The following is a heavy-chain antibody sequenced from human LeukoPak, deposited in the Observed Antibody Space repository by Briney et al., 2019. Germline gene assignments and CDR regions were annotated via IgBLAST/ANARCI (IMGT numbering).Heavy chain of an antibody. CDR1: GYTFTGYY. Sequence: APVKVSCKASGYTFTGYYMHWARQAPGQGLEWMGWINPNSGGTNYAQKFQGRVTMTRDTSISTAYMELSRLRSDDTAVYYCARDQRFDFWLGYRPDVWGQGTTVTVSS. CDR3: ARDQRFDFWLGYRPDV. CDR2: INPNSGGT. J-gene: IGHJ6*02. D-gene: IGHD3-3*01. V-gene: IGHV1-2*02.